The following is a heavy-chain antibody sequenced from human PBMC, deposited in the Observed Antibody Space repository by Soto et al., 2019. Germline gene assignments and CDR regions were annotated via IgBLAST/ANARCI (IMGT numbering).Heavy chain of an antibody. CDR3: ARAAGMVALDY. CDR2: MNAGNGNT. Sequence: QVQLVQSGAEEKKPGASVKVSCKASGYIFSRNDIHWVRQAPGQRLEWMGWMNAGNGNTRYSREFQARVTFTRDTAASTGYMELSSLRFEDTAVYYCARAAGMVALDYWGQGTLVTVSS. CDR1: GYIFSRND. V-gene: IGHV1-3*05. D-gene: IGHD5-18*01. J-gene: IGHJ4*02.